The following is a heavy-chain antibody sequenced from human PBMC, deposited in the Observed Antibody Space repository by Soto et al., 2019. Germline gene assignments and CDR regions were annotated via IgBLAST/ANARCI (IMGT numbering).Heavy chain of an antibody. Sequence: GGSLRLSCAVSGFTFSSYGMHWVRQAPGKGLEWVAVIWYDGSNKYYADSVKGRFTISRDNSKNTLYLQMNSLRAEDTAVYYCARSGRFGELDYWGQGTLVTVSS. CDR3: ARSGRFGELDY. CDR2: IWYDGSNK. V-gene: IGHV3-33*01. D-gene: IGHD3-10*01. CDR1: GFTFSSYG. J-gene: IGHJ4*02.